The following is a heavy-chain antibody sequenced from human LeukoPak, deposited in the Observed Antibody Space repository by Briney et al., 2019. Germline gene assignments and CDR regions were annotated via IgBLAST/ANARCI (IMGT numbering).Heavy chain of an antibody. CDR2: IKQDGSEK. CDR1: GFTFSSYW. Sequence: PGGSLRLSCAASGFTFSSYWMSWVRQAPGKGLEWVANIKQDGSEKYYVDSVKGRFTISRDNSKNTLYLQMNSLRAEDTAVYYCAKDRCTNGVCYLFDYWGQGTLVTVSS. D-gene: IGHD2-8*01. CDR3: AKDRCTNGVCYLFDY. V-gene: IGHV3-7*01. J-gene: IGHJ4*02.